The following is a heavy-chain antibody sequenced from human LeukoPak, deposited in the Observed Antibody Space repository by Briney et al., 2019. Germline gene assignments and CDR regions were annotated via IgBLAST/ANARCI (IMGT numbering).Heavy chain of an antibody. CDR3: ARDSGDGYVD. CDR2: IKPSGDNT. J-gene: IGHJ4*02. D-gene: IGHD5-24*01. Sequence: GASVKVSCKTSGYSFTSYNLHWVRQAPGQRLEWMGIIKPSGDNTNNAQKFKGRVTMTSDTSTSTVYMELSSLKSEDTAVYYCARDSGDGYVDWGQGTLVTVSS. V-gene: IGHV1-46*01. CDR1: GYSFTSYN.